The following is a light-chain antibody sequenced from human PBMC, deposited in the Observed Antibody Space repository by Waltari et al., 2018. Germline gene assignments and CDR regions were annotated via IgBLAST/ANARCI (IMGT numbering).Light chain of an antibody. CDR3: QQYHNWPLT. V-gene: IGKV4-1*01. CDR2: WAS. J-gene: IGKJ4*01. Sequence: DIVMTQSPDSLAVSLGERATINCKSSQSVLFSSNNKNYLAWYQQKPGQPPKLLIYWASTRESGVPDRFSGSGSGTDFTLTISSLQSEDFAVYYCQQYHNWPLTFAGGTKVEIK. CDR1: QSVLFSSNNKNY.